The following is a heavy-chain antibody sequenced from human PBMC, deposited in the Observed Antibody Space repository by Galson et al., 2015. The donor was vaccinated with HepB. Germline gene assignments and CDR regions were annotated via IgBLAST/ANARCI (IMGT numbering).Heavy chain of an antibody. D-gene: IGHD5-12*01. CDR1: GFTFSSYS. CDR2: ISSSSSYI. J-gene: IGHJ4*02. CDR3: ARDSSGYDSPDY. V-gene: IGHV3-21*01. Sequence: SLRLSCAASGFTFSSYSMNWVRQAPGKGLEWVSSISSSSSYIYYADSVKGRFTISRDNAKNSLYPQMNSLRAEDTAVYYCARDSSGYDSPDYWGQGTLVTVSS.